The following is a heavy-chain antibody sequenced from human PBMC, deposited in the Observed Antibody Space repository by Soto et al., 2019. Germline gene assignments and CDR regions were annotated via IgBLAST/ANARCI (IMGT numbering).Heavy chain of an antibody. Sequence: GGSLRLSGSASGLTFGDYPMHWVRHAPGKGLEWVSGINLNGKNIGYPYTVKGQLIISRENAKNSLYLQMDSLKTDDTALYYCAKYIFYYYVWGAHDYRGKGALVT. D-gene: IGHD3-16*01. V-gene: IGHV3-9*01. J-gene: IGHJ4*02. CDR2: INLNGKNI. CDR1: GLTFGDYP. CDR3: AKYIFYYYVWGAHDY.